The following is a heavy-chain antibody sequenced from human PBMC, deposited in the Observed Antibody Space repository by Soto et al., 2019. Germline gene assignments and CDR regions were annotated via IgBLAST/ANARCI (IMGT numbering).Heavy chain of an antibody. D-gene: IGHD2-2*01. CDR2: ISSDGSII. Sequence: SLRLSCAAXGFTFSNYWMHWVRQAPGKGLVWVSRISSDGSIINDADSVKDRFTISRDNAKNTLYLQMNSLRAEDTAVYYYXRDPXSSSYFDYWGQGTLVTVSS. V-gene: IGHV3-74*01. CDR3: XRDPXSSSYFDY. CDR1: GFTFSNYW. J-gene: IGHJ4*02.